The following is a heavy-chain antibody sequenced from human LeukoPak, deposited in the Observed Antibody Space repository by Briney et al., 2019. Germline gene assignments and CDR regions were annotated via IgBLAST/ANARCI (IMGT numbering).Heavy chain of an antibody. D-gene: IGHD2-2*01. CDR3: TRDRLGYCSSTSCYLPDLNYDYYYMDV. CDR2: IRSKAYGGTT. J-gene: IGHJ6*03. V-gene: IGHV3-49*04. Sequence: PGGSLRLSCTASGFTFGDYAMSWVRQAPGKGLDWVGFIRSKAYGGTTEYAASVKGRFTISRDDSKSIAYLQMNSLKTEDTAVYYCTRDRLGYCSSTSCYLPDLNYDYYYMDVWGKGTTVTVSS. CDR1: GFTFGDYA.